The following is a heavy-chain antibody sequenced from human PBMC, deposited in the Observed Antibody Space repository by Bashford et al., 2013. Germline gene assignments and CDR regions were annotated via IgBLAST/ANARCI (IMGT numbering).Heavy chain of an antibody. CDR2: ISDKSEHI. CDR3: TSRIMAHFDY. V-gene: IGHV3-21*01. CDR1: GFTFSSYT. J-gene: IGHJ4*02. D-gene: IGHD3-16*01. Sequence: GGSLRLSCAASGFTFSSYTMNWVRQXPGKGLEWVSTISDKSEHIHYADSVRGRFAISRDDAKNSVYLEMTDLRDEDTAVYFCTSRIMAHFDYWGQGSLVTVSS.